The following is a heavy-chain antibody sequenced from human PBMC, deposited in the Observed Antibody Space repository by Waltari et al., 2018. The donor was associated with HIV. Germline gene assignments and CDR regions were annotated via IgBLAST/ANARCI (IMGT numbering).Heavy chain of an antibody. J-gene: IGHJ4*02. CDR2: ISSSSSYI. Sequence: EVQLVESGGGLVKPGGSLRLSCAASGFTFSSYSMNWVRQAPGNGLEWVSSISSSSSYIYYADSVKGRFTISRDNAKNSLYLQMNSLRAEDTAVYYCARDDTAMVPGYWGQGTLVTVSS. D-gene: IGHD5-18*01. CDR1: GFTFSSYS. V-gene: IGHV3-21*01. CDR3: ARDDTAMVPGY.